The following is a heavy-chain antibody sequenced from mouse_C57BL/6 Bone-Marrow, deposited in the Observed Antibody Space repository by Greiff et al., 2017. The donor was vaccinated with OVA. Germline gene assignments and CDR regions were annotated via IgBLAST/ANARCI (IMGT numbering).Heavy chain of an antibody. Sequence: QVTLKVSGPGILQSSQTLSLSCSFSGFSLSTSGMGVSWIRQPSGKGLEWLAHIYWDDDKRYNPSLKSRLSNSKDHSRNQVFLKITSVDTADTATYYCARRAGGYYGSRLAMDDWGQGTSVTVSS. J-gene: IGHJ4*01. D-gene: IGHD1-1*01. CDR1: GFSLSTSGMG. CDR3: ARRAGGYYGSRLAMDD. V-gene: IGHV8-12*01. CDR2: IYWDDDK.